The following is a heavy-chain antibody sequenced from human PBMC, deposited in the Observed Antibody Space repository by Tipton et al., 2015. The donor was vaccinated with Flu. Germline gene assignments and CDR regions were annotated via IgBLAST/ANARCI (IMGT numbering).Heavy chain of an antibody. V-gene: IGHV3-7*01. Sequence: SLRLSCAASEFTFSSYWMSWVRQAPGKGLEWVANIKQDGSVKYYVDSVKGRFTISRDNAKNSLYLQMNSLRVEDTAVYYCTTDYVYNNYHAYWGQGTLVTVSS. D-gene: IGHD3-10*02. CDR2: IKQDGSVK. CDR3: TTDYVYNNYHAY. CDR1: EFTFSSYW. J-gene: IGHJ4*02.